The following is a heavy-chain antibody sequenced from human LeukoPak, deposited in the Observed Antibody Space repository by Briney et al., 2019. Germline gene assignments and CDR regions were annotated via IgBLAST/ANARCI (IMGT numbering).Heavy chain of an antibody. Sequence: SETLSLTCTISGGSVSDYYWSWIRQPPGKGLEWIGYIYYSGSTNYNPSLKSRVTISVDTSKNQFSLKLSSVTAADTAVYYCARPSQYYYGSGSLPDAFDIWGQGTMVTVSS. D-gene: IGHD3-10*01. CDR1: GGSVSDYY. V-gene: IGHV4-59*02. CDR2: IYYSGST. J-gene: IGHJ3*02. CDR3: ARPSQYYYGSGSLPDAFDI.